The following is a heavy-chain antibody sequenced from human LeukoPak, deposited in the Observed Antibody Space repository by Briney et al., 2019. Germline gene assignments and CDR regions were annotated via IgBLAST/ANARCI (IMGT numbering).Heavy chain of an antibody. CDR2: ISSGSSYI. CDR1: GFTFSSYA. J-gene: IGHJ4*02. D-gene: IGHD1-26*01. Sequence: GGSLRLSCAASGFTFSSYAMSWVRQAPGKGLEWVSSISSGSSYIYYADSVKGRFTISRDNAKNSLYLQMNSLRAEDTAVYYCARVLGTYVDYWGQGTLVTVSS. CDR3: ARVLGTYVDY. V-gene: IGHV3-21*01.